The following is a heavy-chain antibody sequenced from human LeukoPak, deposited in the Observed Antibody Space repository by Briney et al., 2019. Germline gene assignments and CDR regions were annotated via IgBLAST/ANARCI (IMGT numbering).Heavy chain of an antibody. V-gene: IGHV3-48*04. CDR1: GFTFSSYA. D-gene: IGHD6-19*01. Sequence: PGGSLRLSCAASGFTFSSYAMSWVRQAPGKGLEWVSYISSGSGTIYYADSVKGRSTISRDNTKNSLYLQMNSLRAEDTAVYYCARQGPAGDYTSGWYNDYWGQGTLVTVSS. CDR2: ISSGSGTI. CDR3: ARQGPAGDYTSGWYNDY. J-gene: IGHJ4*02.